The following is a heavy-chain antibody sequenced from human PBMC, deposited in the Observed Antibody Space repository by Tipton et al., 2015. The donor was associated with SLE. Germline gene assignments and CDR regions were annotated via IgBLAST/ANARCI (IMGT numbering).Heavy chain of an antibody. CDR3: ARNLVAPGGWELGDY. D-gene: IGHD3-10*01. CDR1: GYFISSGYY. J-gene: IGHJ4*02. V-gene: IGHV4-38-2*01. CDR2: AYHSGST. Sequence: TLSLTCAVSGYFISSGYYWGWIRQPPGKGLEWIGIAYHSGSTYYNPSLESRVTISIDTSKNQFSLKLTSVTAADTAVYYCARNLVAPGGWELGDYWGQGTLVTVSS.